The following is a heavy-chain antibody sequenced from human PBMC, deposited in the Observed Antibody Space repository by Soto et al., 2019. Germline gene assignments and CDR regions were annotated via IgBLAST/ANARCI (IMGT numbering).Heavy chain of an antibody. D-gene: IGHD2-21*02. V-gene: IGHV4-39*01. J-gene: IGHJ4*02. CDR3: ARQRLLRLKPDFDI. CDR2: MYYSGSS. CDR1: GGSTSDKSYF. Sequence: SETLSLTCSVSGGSTSDKSYFWGWVRQSPGKGLEWIGSMYYSGSSYYNPSLKSRVAISVDTSKNQFSLKLRSVTAADTAVYFCARQRLLRLKPDFDIWGQGTLVTVSS.